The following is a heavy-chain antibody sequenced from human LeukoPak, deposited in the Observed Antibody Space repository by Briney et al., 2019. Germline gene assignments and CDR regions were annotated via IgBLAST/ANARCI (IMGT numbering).Heavy chain of an antibody. CDR2: VFDSGRT. Sequence: PSETLSLTCTVSGGSMTTHHWNWIRQTPGKGLEWIGYVFDSGRTKENPSLKSRVTLSADTSKNQLSLRLSSVTAADTAVYYCARDRRFEYCSSTSCYIRHWFDPWGQGTLVTVSS. CDR1: GGSMTTHH. CDR3: ARDRRFEYCSSTSCYIRHWFDP. V-gene: IGHV4-59*11. D-gene: IGHD2-2*01. J-gene: IGHJ5*02.